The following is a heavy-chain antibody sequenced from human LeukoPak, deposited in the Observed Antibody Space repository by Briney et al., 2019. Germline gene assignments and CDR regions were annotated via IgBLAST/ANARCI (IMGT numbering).Heavy chain of an antibody. Sequence: ASVTVSCKASGYTFTSYDINWVRQATGQGLEWMGWMNPNSGNTGYAQKFQGRVTMTRNTSISTAYMELSSLRSEDTAVYYCARAKPGIAVAGTVFFDYWGQGTLVTVSS. CDR3: ARAKPGIAVAGTVFFDY. V-gene: IGHV1-8*01. CDR2: MNPNSGNT. J-gene: IGHJ4*02. D-gene: IGHD6-19*01. CDR1: GYTFTSYD.